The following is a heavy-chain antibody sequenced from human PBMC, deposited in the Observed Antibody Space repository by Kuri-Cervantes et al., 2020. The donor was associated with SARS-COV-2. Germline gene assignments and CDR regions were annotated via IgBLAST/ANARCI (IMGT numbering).Heavy chain of an antibody. CDR3: ANHYDGTYPI. CDR1: GFSFSTYG. V-gene: IGHV3-23*01. CDR2: ITGSADGGNT. D-gene: IGHD3-3*01. Sequence: GGSLRLSCVASGFSFSTYGMSWVRQAPGKGLEWVSSITGSADGGNTYHAESVKGRFTISRDNSKSTLFLQMSSLRAEDTAMYYCANHYDGTYPIWGRGTPVTVSS. J-gene: IGHJ4*02.